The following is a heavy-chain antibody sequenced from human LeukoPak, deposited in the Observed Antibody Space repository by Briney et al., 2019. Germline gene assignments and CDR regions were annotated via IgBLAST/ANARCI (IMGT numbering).Heavy chain of an antibody. J-gene: IGHJ4*02. CDR3: ARATTIAVAGTLDY. V-gene: IGHV3-20*01. CDR2: INWNGGST. D-gene: IGHD6-19*01. Sequence: GGALRLSCAASGVTFNDYGMSWVRQAPGKGLEWVSGINWNGGSTGYADSVKGGFTISRDNAKNYLYMQMNSLRADDTALDHCARATTIAVAGTLDYWGQGTLVTVSS. CDR1: GVTFNDYG.